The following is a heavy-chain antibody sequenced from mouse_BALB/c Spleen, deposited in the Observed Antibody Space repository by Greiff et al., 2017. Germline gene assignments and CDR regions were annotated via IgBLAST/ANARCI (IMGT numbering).Heavy chain of an antibody. CDR3: ARRDFITTDMDY. V-gene: IGHV5-6*01. D-gene: IGHD1-2*01. CDR2: ISSGGSYT. Sequence: VQLKESGGDLVKPGGSLKLSCAASGFTFSSYGMSWVRQTPDKRLEWVATISSGGSYTYYPDSVKGRFTISRDNAKNTLYLQMSSLKSEDTAMYYCARRDFITTDMDYWGQGTSVTVSS. J-gene: IGHJ4*01. CDR1: GFTFSSYG.